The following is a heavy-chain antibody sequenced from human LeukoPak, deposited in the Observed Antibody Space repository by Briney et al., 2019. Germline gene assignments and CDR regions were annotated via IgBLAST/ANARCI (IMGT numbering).Heavy chain of an antibody. J-gene: IGHJ3*02. V-gene: IGHV3-21*01. CDR3: ARGGLTTWLRELLGGNAFDI. D-gene: IGHD3-10*01. CDR2: ISSSSSYI. CDR1: GFTFSSYS. Sequence: GGSLRLSCAASGFTFSSYSMNWVRQAPGKGLEWVSSISSSSSYIYYADSVKGRFTISRDNAKNSLYLQMNSLRAEDTAVYYCARGGLTTWLRELLGGNAFDIWGQGTMVTVSS.